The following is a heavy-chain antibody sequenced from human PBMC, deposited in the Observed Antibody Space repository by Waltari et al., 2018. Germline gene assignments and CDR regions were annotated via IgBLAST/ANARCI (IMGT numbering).Heavy chain of an antibody. V-gene: IGHV3-48*01. D-gene: IGHD3-9*01. J-gene: IGHJ5*01. CDR1: GFSLANCT. CDR3: AVARGNYDVLTGFPVDS. CDR2: ISETSMTT. Sequence: EERLLQSGGGLVQPGGSLRLSWEACGFSLANCTGKGVRQAPGKGLEWVAYISETSMTTCYADSVRCRFIISRNNAKNSLSLQMVRLRGEDTAVYYCAVARGNYDVLTGFPVDSWGQGTLVTVSS.